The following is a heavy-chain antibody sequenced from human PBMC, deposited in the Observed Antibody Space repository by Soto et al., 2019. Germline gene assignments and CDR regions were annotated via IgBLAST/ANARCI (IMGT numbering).Heavy chain of an antibody. CDR3: ARNTSRLGWFDS. D-gene: IGHD7-27*01. CDR2: IYYVGST. J-gene: IGHJ5*01. CDR1: GVSIKSGDNY. Sequence: KPSETLSLTCSVSGVSIKSGDNYWSWIRQPPGKGLEWIGNIYYVGSTSYNPSLKSRVSMSVDTSKNQFSLKLTSVTAADTAVYYCARNTSRLGWFDSWGQGTLVTVSS. V-gene: IGHV4-30-4*08.